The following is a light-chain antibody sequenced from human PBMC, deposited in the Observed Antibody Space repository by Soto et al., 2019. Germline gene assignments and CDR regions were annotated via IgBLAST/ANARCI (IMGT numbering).Light chain of an antibody. CDR1: QSVSNDY. CDR3: QQRINWRST. Sequence: EMVLTQSPGTLSLSPGDRATLSCRASQSVSNDYVAWVQQKAGQAPRLLIYDASNRATGIPARFSGSGSGTDFTLTISSLEPEDFAVYFCQQRINWRSTFGGGTKVDIK. V-gene: IGKV3D-20*02. J-gene: IGKJ4*01. CDR2: DAS.